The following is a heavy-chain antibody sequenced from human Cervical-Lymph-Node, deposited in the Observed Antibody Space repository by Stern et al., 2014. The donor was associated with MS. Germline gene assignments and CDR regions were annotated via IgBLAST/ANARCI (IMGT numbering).Heavy chain of an antibody. CDR2: IYWDDLK. CDR1: GFSLSTSGLG. Sequence: QITLKESGPALVKPTQTLTLTCTFSGFSLSTSGLGVGWIRQPPGEALEWLAYIYWDDLKRYSPSLKSRLTITKDTSKNQVCLTLTNVDPVDTATYYCAHRTAGPFDYWGQGTLVTVSS. J-gene: IGHJ4*02. V-gene: IGHV2-5*02. CDR3: AHRTAGPFDY.